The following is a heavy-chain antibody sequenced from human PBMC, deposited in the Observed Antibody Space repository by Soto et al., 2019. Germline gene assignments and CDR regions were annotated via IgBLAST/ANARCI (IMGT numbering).Heavy chain of an antibody. CDR3: ARAVNWGLDV. CDR2: ISRSSTGI. J-gene: IGHJ6*01. D-gene: IGHD1-20*01. V-gene: IGHV3-48*02. Sequence: EVQLVESGGGLVQPGGSLRLSCAASGFTFSLYSMSWVRQAPGKGLEWVSYISRSSTGIHYADSVKGRFTISRDDVTNSMQLQMNSLRDGDTAVYYCARAVNWGLDVWGQGTKVSISS. CDR1: GFTFSLYS.